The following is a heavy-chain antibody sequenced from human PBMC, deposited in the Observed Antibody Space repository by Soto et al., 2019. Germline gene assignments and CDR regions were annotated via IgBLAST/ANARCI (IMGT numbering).Heavy chain of an antibody. V-gene: IGHV4-30-2*01. CDR2: IYHSGST. D-gene: IGHD4-17*01. J-gene: IGHJ4*02. Sequence: PSETLSLTCAVSGGSISSGGYSWSWIRQPPGKGLEWIGYIYHSGSTYYNPSLKSRVTISVDRSKNQFSLKLSSVTAADTAVYYFAMASPTVTTLHYCGQGTLVTVSS. CDR3: AMASPTVTTLHY. CDR1: GGSISSGGYS.